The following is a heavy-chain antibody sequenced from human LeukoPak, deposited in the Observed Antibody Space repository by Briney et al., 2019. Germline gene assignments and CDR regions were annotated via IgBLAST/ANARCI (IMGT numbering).Heavy chain of an antibody. J-gene: IGHJ4*02. Sequence: GGSLRLSYAASGFTFSNYWMSWVRQAPGKGLEWVANIKQDGSEKYYVDSVKGRFTISRDNAKNSLYLQMNSLRTEDTAVYYCARDGGDYYDSSGYHYWGQGTLVTVSS. CDR1: GFTFSNYW. CDR2: IKQDGSEK. V-gene: IGHV3-7*01. CDR3: ARDGGDYYDSSGYHY. D-gene: IGHD3-22*01.